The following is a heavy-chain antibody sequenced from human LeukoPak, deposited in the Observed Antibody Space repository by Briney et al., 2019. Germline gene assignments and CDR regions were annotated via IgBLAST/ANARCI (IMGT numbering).Heavy chain of an antibody. D-gene: IGHD5-18*01. CDR2: ISTYNGDT. CDR1: GYTFTGYY. J-gene: IGHJ4*02. Sequence: GASVKVSCKASGYTFTGYYMHWVRQAPAQGLEWMGWISTYNGDTNYAQKLQGRGTLTTNTSTSTVYMELRSLRSEDTAVYYCARRGSVDTHMSNWEWWYWGQGTLVTVSS. CDR3: ARRGSVDTHMSNWEWWY. V-gene: IGHV1-18*04.